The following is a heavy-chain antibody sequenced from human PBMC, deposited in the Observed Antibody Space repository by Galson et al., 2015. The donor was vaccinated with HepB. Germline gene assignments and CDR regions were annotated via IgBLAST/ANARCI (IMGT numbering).Heavy chain of an antibody. J-gene: IGHJ5*02. Sequence: SVKVSCKASGYTFTCYGISWVRQAPGQGLEWMGWISGYNGNTNYAQKLQGRVTMTTDTSTSTAYMELRSLRSDDTAVYYCARGEGVGATQHWFDPWGQGTLVTVSS. CDR3: ARGEGVGATQHWFDP. CDR2: ISGYNGNT. D-gene: IGHD1-26*01. CDR1: GYTFTCYG. V-gene: IGHV1-18*01.